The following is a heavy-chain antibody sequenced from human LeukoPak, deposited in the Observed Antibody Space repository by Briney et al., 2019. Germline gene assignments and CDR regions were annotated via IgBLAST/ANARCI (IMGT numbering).Heavy chain of an antibody. D-gene: IGHD3-10*01. CDR3: ARGLYYYGSGSYYNGGSYYMDV. CDR2: INPNSGGT. Sequence: ASVKVSCKASGYTFTGYYMHWVRQAPGQGLEWMGWINPNSGGTNYAQKFQGRVTMTRDTSISTAYMELSRLRSDDTAVYYCARGLYYYGSGSYYNGGSYYMDVWGKGTTVTVSS. CDR1: GYTFTGYY. J-gene: IGHJ6*03. V-gene: IGHV1-2*02.